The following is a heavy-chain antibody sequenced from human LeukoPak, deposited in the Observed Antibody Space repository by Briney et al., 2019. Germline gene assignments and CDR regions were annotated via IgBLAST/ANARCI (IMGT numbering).Heavy chain of an antibody. J-gene: IGHJ3*02. CDR3: ARQGLPSAFDI. D-gene: IGHD3/OR15-3a*01. V-gene: IGHV4-39*01. CDR1: GGSISSSSYY. CDR2: IYYSGST. Sequence: SETLSLTCTVSGGSISSSSYYWGWIRQPPGKGLEWIGSIYYSGSTYYNPSHKSRVTISVDTSKNQFSLKLSSVTAADTAVYYCARQGLPSAFDIWGQGTMVTVSS.